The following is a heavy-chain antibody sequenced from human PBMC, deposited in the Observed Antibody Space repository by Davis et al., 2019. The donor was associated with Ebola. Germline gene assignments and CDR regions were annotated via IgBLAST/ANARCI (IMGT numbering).Heavy chain of an antibody. CDR2: IYYSGST. CDR1: GGSISSYY. Sequence: MPSETLSLTCTVSGGSISSYYWSWIRQPPGKGLEWIGYIYYSGSTNYNPSLKSRVTISVDTSKNQFSLKLSSVTAADTAVYYCARDGIVVGFMDVWGQGTTVTVSS. D-gene: IGHD2-15*01. CDR3: ARDGIVVGFMDV. V-gene: IGHV4-59*01. J-gene: IGHJ6*02.